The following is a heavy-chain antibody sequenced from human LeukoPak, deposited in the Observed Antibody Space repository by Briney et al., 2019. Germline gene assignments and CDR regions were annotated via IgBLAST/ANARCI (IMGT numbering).Heavy chain of an antibody. CDR2: INPSGGGT. J-gene: IGHJ5*02. V-gene: IGHV1-46*01. Sequence: ASVRVSFKASGYTFTIYYMHWVRQAPGQGVEWMGIINPSGGGTSYAQKFQGRVTMTRDMSTSTVYMELSSLRSEDTAVYYCARRDSSSPVWFDPWGQGTLVTVSS. D-gene: IGHD6-6*01. CDR3: ARRDSSSPVWFDP. CDR1: GYTFTIYY.